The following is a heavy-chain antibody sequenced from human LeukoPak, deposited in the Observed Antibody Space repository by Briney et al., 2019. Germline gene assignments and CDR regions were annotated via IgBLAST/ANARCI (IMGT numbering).Heavy chain of an antibody. V-gene: IGHV3-33*01. CDR2: IWYDGSNK. J-gene: IGHJ3*02. D-gene: IGHD1-26*01. Sequence: GGSLRLSCAASGFTFSGYGMHWVRQAPGKGLEWVAVIWYDGSNKYYADSVKGRFTISRDNSKNTLYLQMNSLRAEDTAVYYCARDRGVGAPGAFDIWGQGTMVTVSS. CDR3: ARDRGVGAPGAFDI. CDR1: GFTFSGYG.